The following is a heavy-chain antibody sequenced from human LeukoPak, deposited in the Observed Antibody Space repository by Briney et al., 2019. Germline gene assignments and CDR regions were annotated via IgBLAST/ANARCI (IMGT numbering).Heavy chain of an antibody. CDR3: ARANFLYCSSTTCLFDY. Sequence: ASVKVSCKASGCTFTDYYMHWVRQAPGQGFEWMGWINPNDGDTNYSKKFHGRLTMTRDPSISTAHMEVSGLRSDDTAVYYCARANFLYCSSTTCLFDYWGQGTLVTVSS. CDR1: GCTFTDYY. CDR2: INPNDGDT. J-gene: IGHJ4*02. D-gene: IGHD2-2*01. V-gene: IGHV1-2*02.